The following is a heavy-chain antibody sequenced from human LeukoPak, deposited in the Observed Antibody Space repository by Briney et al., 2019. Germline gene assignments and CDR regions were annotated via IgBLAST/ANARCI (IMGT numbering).Heavy chain of an antibody. Sequence: PGGSLRLSCAASGFTFNRYWMSWVRQAPGKGLEWVSAISGSGGSTYYADSVKGRFTISRDNSKNTLYLQMNSLRAEDTAVYYCAKDELAGRYCSSTSCYLEPSYWGQGTLVTVSS. D-gene: IGHD2-2*01. CDR2: ISGSGGST. CDR3: AKDELAGRYCSSTSCYLEPSY. CDR1: GFTFNRYW. J-gene: IGHJ4*02. V-gene: IGHV3-23*01.